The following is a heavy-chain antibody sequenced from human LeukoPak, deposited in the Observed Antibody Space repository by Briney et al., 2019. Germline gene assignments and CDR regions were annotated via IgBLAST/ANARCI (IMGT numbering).Heavy chain of an antibody. D-gene: IGHD2-15*01. Sequence: SETLSLTCTVSGGSISSYYWSWIRQPPGKGLEWIGYIYYSGSTNYNPSLKSRVTISVDTSKNQFSLKLSSVTAADTAVYYCARGYCSGGSCYPVDYWGQGTLVTVPS. CDR1: GGSISSYY. CDR3: ARGYCSGGSCYPVDY. V-gene: IGHV4-59*01. CDR2: IYYSGST. J-gene: IGHJ4*02.